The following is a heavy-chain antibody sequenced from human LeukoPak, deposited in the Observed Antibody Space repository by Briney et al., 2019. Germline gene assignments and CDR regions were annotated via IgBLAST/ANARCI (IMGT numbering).Heavy chain of an antibody. V-gene: IGHV1-69*13. Sequence: GASVKVSCKASGGTFSSYAISWVRQAPGQGLEWMGGIIPIFGTANYAQRFQGRVTITADESTSTAYMELSSLRSEDTAVYYCARGFRYCSSTSCFGFDPWGQGTLVTVSS. D-gene: IGHD2-2*01. CDR3: ARGFRYCSSTSCFGFDP. CDR1: GGTFSSYA. CDR2: IIPIFGTA. J-gene: IGHJ5*02.